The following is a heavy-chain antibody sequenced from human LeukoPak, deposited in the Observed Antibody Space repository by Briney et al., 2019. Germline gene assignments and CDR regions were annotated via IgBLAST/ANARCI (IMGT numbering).Heavy chain of an antibody. CDR1: GGSISSYY. D-gene: IGHD6-13*01. J-gene: IGHJ4*02. Sequence: SETLSLTCTVSGGSISSYYWSWIRQPAGKGLVWIGRIYTSGSTNYNPSLKSRVTMSVDTSKNQFSLKLSSVTAADTAVYYCARGSSWYLDYWGQGTLVTVSS. V-gene: IGHV4-4*07. CDR3: ARGSSWYLDY. CDR2: IYTSGST.